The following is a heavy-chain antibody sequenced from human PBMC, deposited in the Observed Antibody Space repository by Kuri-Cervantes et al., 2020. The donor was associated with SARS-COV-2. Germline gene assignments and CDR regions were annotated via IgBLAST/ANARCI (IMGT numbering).Heavy chain of an antibody. J-gene: IGHJ6*02. CDR1: GGSISSYY. CDR2: IYYSGST. V-gene: IGHV4-59*01. Sequence: SETLSLTCTVSGGSISSYYWSWIRQPPGKGLEWIGYIYYSGSTNYNPSLKSRVTISVDTSKNQFSLKLSSVTAADTAVYYCARAGYYYGMDVWGQGTTVTVAS. CDR3: ARAGYYYGMDV.